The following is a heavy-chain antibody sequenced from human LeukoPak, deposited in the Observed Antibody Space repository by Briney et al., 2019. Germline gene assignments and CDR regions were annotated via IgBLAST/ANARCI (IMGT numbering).Heavy chain of an antibody. CDR2: INWNGAST. D-gene: IGHD6-19*01. CDR3: AGGDRNGWYFDY. V-gene: IGHV3-20*04. CDR1: GFRFDDHG. Sequence: PGGSLRLSCEASGFRFDDHGMSWVRRASGQGLEWVSGINWNGASTGYGDSVKGRFTISRDKAKNSLYLQMNSLRAEDTALYYCAGGDRNGWYFDYWGQGVLVTVSS. J-gene: IGHJ4*02.